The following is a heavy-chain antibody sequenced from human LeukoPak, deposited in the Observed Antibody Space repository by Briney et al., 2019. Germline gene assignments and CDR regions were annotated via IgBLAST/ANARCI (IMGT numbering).Heavy chain of an antibody. Sequence: SVKVSCKASGGTFSSYAISWVRQAPGQGLEWMGGIIPIFGTANYAQKFQGRVTITADESTSTAYMELRSLRSDDTAVYYCARDRVAVAGGGGYYYGMDVWGQGTTVTVSS. CDR3: ARDRVAVAGGGGYYYGMDV. CDR1: GGTFSSYA. J-gene: IGHJ6*02. V-gene: IGHV1-69*13. CDR2: IIPIFGTA. D-gene: IGHD6-19*01.